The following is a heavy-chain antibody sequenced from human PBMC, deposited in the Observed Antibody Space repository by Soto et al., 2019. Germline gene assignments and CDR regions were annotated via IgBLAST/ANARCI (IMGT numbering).Heavy chain of an antibody. V-gene: IGHV3-23*01. Sequence: EVQLLESGGGLVQPGGSLRLSCAASGFTFSSYAMSWVRQAPGKGLEWVSAISGSGGSTYYADSVKGRFTISRDNSKNTLYLQMNSLRAEDTAVYYCAKVGGSQWLAITEFDYWGQGTLVTVSS. CDR2: ISGSGGST. J-gene: IGHJ4*02. D-gene: IGHD6-19*01. CDR1: GFTFSSYA. CDR3: AKVGGSQWLAITEFDY.